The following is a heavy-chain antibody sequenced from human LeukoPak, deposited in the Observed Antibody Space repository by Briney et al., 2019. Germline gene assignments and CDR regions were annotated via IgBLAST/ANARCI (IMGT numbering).Heavy chain of an antibody. J-gene: IGHJ4*02. CDR2: IYYSGST. D-gene: IGHD6-19*01. CDR3: AKDGSGWYFFDY. V-gene: IGHV4-31*03. Sequence: SQTLSLTCTVSGGSISSGGYYWSWIRQHPGKGLEWIGYIYYSGSTYYNPSLKSRITISVDTSKKQFSLKLSSVTAADTAVYYCAKDGSGWYFFDYWGQGTLVTVSS. CDR1: GGSISSGGYY.